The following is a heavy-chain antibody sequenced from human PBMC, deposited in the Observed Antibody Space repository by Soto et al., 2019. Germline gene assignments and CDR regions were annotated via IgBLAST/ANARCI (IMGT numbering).Heavy chain of an antibody. V-gene: IGHV1-18*01. J-gene: IGHJ4*02. Sequence: GASVKVSCKASGYTFTSYGISWVRQAPGQGLEWMGWISAYNGNTNYAQKLQGRVTMTTDTSTSTAYMELRSLRSDDTAVYYCARAREILNIVVVPAAIEITGVDYWGQGTLVTVSS. CDR2: ISAYNGNT. CDR1: GYTFTSYG. D-gene: IGHD2-2*02. CDR3: ARAREILNIVVVPAAIEITGVDY.